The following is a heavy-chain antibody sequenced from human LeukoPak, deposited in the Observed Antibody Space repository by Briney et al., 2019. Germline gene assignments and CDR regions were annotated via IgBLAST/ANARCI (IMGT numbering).Heavy chain of an antibody. CDR2: ISGSDGHT. Sequence: GGSLRLSCAASGFTLSGCAMNWVRQAPGEGLEWLSAISGSDGHTFYADSVKGRFTLSRDNSKNTLYLQMNNLRADDTAIYYCAKVPWVGTITWGQGTLVIVSS. D-gene: IGHD1-26*01. J-gene: IGHJ4*02. V-gene: IGHV3-23*01. CDR1: GFTLSGCA. CDR3: AKVPWVGTIT.